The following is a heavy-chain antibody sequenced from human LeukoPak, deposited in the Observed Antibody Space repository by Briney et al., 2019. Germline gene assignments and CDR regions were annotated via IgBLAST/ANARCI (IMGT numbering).Heavy chain of an antibody. CDR1: GFTFSSYA. D-gene: IGHD2-2*01. CDR3: ATYLGYAPSSTPSDY. V-gene: IGHV3-30*04. Sequence: GGSLRLSCAASGFTFSSYAMHWVRQAPGKGLEWVAVISYDGSNKYYADSVKGRFTISRDNSKNTLYLQMNSLRAEDTAVYYCATYLGYAPSSTPSDYWGQGTLVTVSS. CDR2: ISYDGSNK. J-gene: IGHJ4*02.